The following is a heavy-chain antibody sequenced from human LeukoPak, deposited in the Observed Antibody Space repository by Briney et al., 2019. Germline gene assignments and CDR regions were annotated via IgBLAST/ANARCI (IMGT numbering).Heavy chain of an antibody. D-gene: IGHD6-13*01. V-gene: IGHV3-30*18. Sequence: GGSLRLSCAASGFTFSSYQMIWVRQSPGQGLEWVAVVSYEGRTQYYADSVKGRFTISRDNSKNTLFLQMNSLRAEDTAVYYCAKEITQYTSNWYWVNWGQGTLVSVSS. CDR1: GFTFSSYQ. CDR2: VSYEGRTQ. CDR3: AKEITQYTSNWYWVN. J-gene: IGHJ4*02.